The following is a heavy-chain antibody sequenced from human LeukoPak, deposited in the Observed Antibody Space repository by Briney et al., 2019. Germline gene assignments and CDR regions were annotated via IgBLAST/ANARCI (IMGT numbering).Heavy chain of an antibody. J-gene: IGHJ4*02. CDR1: GFTFRSYA. CDR3: AKDLATSYFDY. Sequence: GGSLRLSCAASGFTFRSYAMTWVRQAPGKGLEWVAVISGSCGTTYFADSVKGRFTISRDNSKNTLYRQMNRLRAEDTAVYYCAKDLATSYFDYWGRGPLVTVSS. CDR2: ISGSCGTT. D-gene: IGHD3-3*02. V-gene: IGHV3-23*01.